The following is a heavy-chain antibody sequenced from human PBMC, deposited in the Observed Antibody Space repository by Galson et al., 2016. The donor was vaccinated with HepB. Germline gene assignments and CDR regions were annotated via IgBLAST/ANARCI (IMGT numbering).Heavy chain of an antibody. CDR2: IIPIFGTK. J-gene: IGHJ4*02. Sequence: SVKVSCKASGDTFRNYAVNWLRQAPGQGLEWIGSIIPIFGTKYCAQRFQGRVTIGADESTATIYMELSSLRSEDTALYYCARDRISHRDFDVLTGYFPNYFEYWGQGTLVTVSS. V-gene: IGHV1-69*13. CDR3: ARDRISHRDFDVLTGYFPNYFEY. CDR1: GDTFRNYA. D-gene: IGHD3-9*01.